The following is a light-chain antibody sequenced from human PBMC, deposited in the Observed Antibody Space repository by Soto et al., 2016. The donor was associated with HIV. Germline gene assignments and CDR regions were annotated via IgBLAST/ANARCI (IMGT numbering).Light chain of an antibody. CDR1: QGIRND. J-gene: IGKJ1*01. CDR2: AAS. CDR3: QQYNTVPWT. Sequence: DIQMTQSPSSLSASVGDRVTITCRASQGIRNDLGWYQQKPGKAPRRLIFAASNLQSGVPSRFSGSGSGTDFTLTLSSVQPDDVGTYYCQQYNTVPWTFGQGTKLEMK. V-gene: IGKV1-17*01.